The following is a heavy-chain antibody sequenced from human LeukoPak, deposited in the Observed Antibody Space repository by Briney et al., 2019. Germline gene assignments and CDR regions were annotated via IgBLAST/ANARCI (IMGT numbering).Heavy chain of an antibody. Sequence: SEPLSLPCSVCGYSFSSDSFWGWIRQPPGKGLEWVGTIHEGGRTFYNSSLKSRVTISIDTSKNQFSLEVNSVTAADTAVYYCARAARPTNNWFDPWGQGTLVTVSS. CDR2: IHEGGRT. V-gene: IGHV4-38-2*02. D-gene: IGHD6-6*01. CDR3: ARAARPTNNWFDP. CDR1: GYSFSSDSF. J-gene: IGHJ5*02.